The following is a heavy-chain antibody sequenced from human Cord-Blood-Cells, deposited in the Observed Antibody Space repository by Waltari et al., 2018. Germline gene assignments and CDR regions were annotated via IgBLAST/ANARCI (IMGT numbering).Heavy chain of an antibody. CDR1: GYSISSGYY. Sequence: QVQLQESGPGLVKPSETLSLTCTVSGYSISSGYYWGWIRQPPGKGLEWIGSIYHSGSTYYNPSLKRRVTISVDTSKNQFSLKRSSVTAADTAVYYCARAPRESSSSGLAFDIWGQGTMVTVSS. CDR2: IYHSGST. V-gene: IGHV4-38-2*02. J-gene: IGHJ3*02. D-gene: IGHD6-6*01. CDR3: ARAPRESSSSGLAFDI.